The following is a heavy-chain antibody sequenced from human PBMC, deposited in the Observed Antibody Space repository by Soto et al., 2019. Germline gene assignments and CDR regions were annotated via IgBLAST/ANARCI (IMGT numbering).Heavy chain of an antibody. Sequence: SETLSLTCTVSGGSISSGDYYWSWIRQPPGKGLEWIGYIYYSGSTYYNPSLKSRVTISVDTSKNQFSLKLSSVTAADTAVYYCARVDTAMVLFDYWGQGTLVTVYS. D-gene: IGHD5-18*01. V-gene: IGHV4-30-4*01. CDR2: IYYSGST. J-gene: IGHJ4*02. CDR3: ARVDTAMVLFDY. CDR1: GGSISSGDYY.